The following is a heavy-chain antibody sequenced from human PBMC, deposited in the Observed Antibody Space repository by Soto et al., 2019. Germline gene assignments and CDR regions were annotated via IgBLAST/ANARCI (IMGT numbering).Heavy chain of an antibody. CDR3: AKDFGGLYNWFDP. J-gene: IGHJ5*02. D-gene: IGHD3-16*01. CDR2: INPNNGKT. V-gene: IGHV1-8*02. CDR1: GYTFTTYD. Sequence: ASVKVSCKAFGYTFTTYDINWVRQAPGQAPEWVGWINPNNGKTDYAQKFQGRLTMTRDTSISTVYMELSSLTSEDTAVYYCAKDFGGLYNWFDPWGQGTLVTVSS.